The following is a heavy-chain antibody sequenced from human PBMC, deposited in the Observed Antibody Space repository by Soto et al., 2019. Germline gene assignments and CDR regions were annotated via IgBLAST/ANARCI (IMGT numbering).Heavy chain of an antibody. CDR1: GGSFSGYY. Sequence: SETLSLTCAVYGGSFSGYYWSWIRQPPGKGLEWIGEISHSGSTNYNPSLKSRVTISVDTSKNQFSLKLSSVTAADTAVYYCARGVGEYYYYGMDVWGQGTTVTVSS. CDR2: ISHSGST. CDR3: ARGVGEYYYYGMDV. D-gene: IGHD4-17*01. V-gene: IGHV4-34*01. J-gene: IGHJ6*02.